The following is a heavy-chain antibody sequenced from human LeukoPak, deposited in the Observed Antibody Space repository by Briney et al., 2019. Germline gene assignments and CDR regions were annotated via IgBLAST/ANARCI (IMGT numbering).Heavy chain of an antibody. Sequence: GASVKVSCKASGYTFTSYGISWVRQAPGQGLERMGWISAYNGNTNYAQKLQGRVTMTTDTSTSTAYMELRSLRSDDTAVYYCARDLGLYYDSSGYCDYWGQGTLVTVSS. D-gene: IGHD3-22*01. J-gene: IGHJ4*02. CDR1: GYTFTSYG. CDR3: ARDLGLYYDSSGYCDY. V-gene: IGHV1-18*01. CDR2: ISAYNGNT.